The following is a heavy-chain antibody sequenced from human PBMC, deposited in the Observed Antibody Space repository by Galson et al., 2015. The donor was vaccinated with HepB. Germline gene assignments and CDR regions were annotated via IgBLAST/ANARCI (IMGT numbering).Heavy chain of an antibody. J-gene: IGHJ4*02. Sequence: SLRLSCAASGFTVSGNYMSWVRQAPGKGLEWVSIIYRGGTTDYADSVKGRFTISSDNSQNTVYLQMNSLRAEDTAVYYCARSYNYDSSGHYPFDYWGQGTPVIVSS. V-gene: IGHV3-53*01. CDR1: GFTVSGNY. CDR3: ARSYNYDSSGHYPFDY. CDR2: IYRGGTT. D-gene: IGHD3-22*01.